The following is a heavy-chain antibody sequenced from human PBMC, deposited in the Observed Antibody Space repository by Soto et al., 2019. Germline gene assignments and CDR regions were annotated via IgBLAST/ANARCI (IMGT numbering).Heavy chain of an antibody. CDR1: GGSISSGGYS. Sequence: QLQLQESGSGLVKPSQTLSLTCAVSGGSISSGGYSWSWIRQPPGKGLEWIGYIYHSGSTYYNPSLKSRVTITVDRSKNQFSLKMSSVTAADTAVYYCARAGGLGAVAVDYWGQGTLVTVSS. CDR2: IYHSGST. D-gene: IGHD6-19*01. CDR3: ARAGGLGAVAVDY. J-gene: IGHJ4*02. V-gene: IGHV4-30-2*01.